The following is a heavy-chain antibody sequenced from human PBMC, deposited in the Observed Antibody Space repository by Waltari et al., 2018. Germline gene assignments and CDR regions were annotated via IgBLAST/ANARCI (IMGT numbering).Heavy chain of an antibody. D-gene: IGHD4-17*01. Sequence: QVQLVESGGGVVQPGGALRLSCAASGVTCSSYGMQWFRQAPGKGLEWVAFIRYDGSNKYYADSVKGRFTISRDNSKNTLYLQMNSLRAEDTAVYYCAKASYGDYAYNWFDPWGQGTLVTVSS. V-gene: IGHV3-30*02. J-gene: IGHJ5*02. CDR2: IRYDGSNK. CDR1: GVTCSSYG. CDR3: AKASYGDYAYNWFDP.